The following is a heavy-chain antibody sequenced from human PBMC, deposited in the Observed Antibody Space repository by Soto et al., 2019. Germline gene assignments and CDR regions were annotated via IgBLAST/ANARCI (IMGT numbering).Heavy chain of an antibody. CDR2: ISYDGSNK. CDR3: AKGRKQWLGHPPTWYYGMDV. J-gene: IGHJ6*02. CDR1: GFTFSSYG. V-gene: IGHV3-30*18. D-gene: IGHD6-19*01. Sequence: QVQLVESGGGVVQPGRSLRLSCAASGFTFSSYGMHWVRQAPGKGLEWVAVISYDGSNKYYADSVKGRFTISRDNSKNTLYLQMNSLRAEDTAVYYCAKGRKQWLGHPPTWYYGMDVWGQGTTVTVSS.